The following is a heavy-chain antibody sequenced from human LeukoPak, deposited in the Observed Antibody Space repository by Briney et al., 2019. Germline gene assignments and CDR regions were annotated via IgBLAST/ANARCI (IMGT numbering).Heavy chain of an antibody. CDR3: ARHCGRGYSYGYYHYYGMDV. CDR2: IYPGDSDT. D-gene: IGHD5-18*01. V-gene: IGHV5-51*01. J-gene: IGHJ6*02. CDR1: GYSFTSYW. Sequence: GESLKISCKGSGYSFTSYWIGWVRQMPGKGLEWMGIIYPGDSDTRYSPSFQGQVTISADKSISTAYLQWSSLKASDTAMYYCARHCGRGYSYGYYHYYGMDVWGQGTTVTVSS.